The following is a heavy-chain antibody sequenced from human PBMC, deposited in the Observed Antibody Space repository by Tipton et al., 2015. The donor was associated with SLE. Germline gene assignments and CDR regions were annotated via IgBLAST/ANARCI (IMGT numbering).Heavy chain of an antibody. J-gene: IGHJ4*02. V-gene: IGHV4-59*08. CDR3: ATHGDSLNPIDY. Sequence: TLSLTCTVSGVSISTYYWSWVRQPPGKGLEWIGYIYYSGSTNHNPSLKSRVTMSVDTSKNQLSLRLSSVTAADTAVYYCATHGDSLNPIDYWGQGTLVTVSS. D-gene: IGHD4-17*01. CDR1: GVSISTYY. CDR2: IYYSGST.